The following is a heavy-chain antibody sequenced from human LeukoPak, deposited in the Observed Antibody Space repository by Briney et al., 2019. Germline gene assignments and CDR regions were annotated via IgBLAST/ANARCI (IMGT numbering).Heavy chain of an antibody. CDR3: AKGLVPAAIRVVDY. CDR1: GFTFSSYA. Sequence: PGGSLRLSCAASGFTFSSYAMSWVRQAPGKGLEWVSAISSGGGSTYDADSVKGRFTISRDNSQNTLYLQVNSLRAEDTAVYYCAKGLVPAAIRVVDYWGQGTLVTVSS. V-gene: IGHV3-23*01. CDR2: ISSGGGST. D-gene: IGHD2-2*01. J-gene: IGHJ4*02.